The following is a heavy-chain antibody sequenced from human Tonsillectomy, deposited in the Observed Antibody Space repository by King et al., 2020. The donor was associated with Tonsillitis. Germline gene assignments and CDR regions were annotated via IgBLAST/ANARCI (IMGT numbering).Heavy chain of an antibody. CDR3: AKITPGYCSGGSCQSSSYYDD. V-gene: IGHV4-59*01. Sequence: VQLQESGPGLLKPSETLSLTCTVSGGSISSNYWSWIRQPPGKGLAWIGYVYNSGSTHYNPSLKSRVTITVDTSKNQFSLKLSSVTAADTAVYYCAKITPGYCSGGSCQSSSYYDDWGQGTLVTVSS. D-gene: IGHD2-15*01. CDR1: GGSISSNY. CDR2: VYNSGST. J-gene: IGHJ4*02.